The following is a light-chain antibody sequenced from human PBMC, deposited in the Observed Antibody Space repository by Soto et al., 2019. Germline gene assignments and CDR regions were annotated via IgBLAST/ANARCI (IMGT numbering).Light chain of an antibody. Sequence: QAVVTQPPSASGTPGQRVTISCSGSSSNIGSNYVYWYQQLPGTAPKLLIYRNNQRPSGVPDRFSGSKSGTSASLAISGLRSEDEADYYCAAWDDRLVFGTGTKVTVL. J-gene: IGLJ1*01. CDR3: AAWDDRLV. CDR2: RNN. CDR1: SSNIGSNY. V-gene: IGLV1-47*01.